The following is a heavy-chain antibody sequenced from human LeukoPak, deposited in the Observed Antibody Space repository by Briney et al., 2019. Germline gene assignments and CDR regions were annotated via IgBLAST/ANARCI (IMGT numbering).Heavy chain of an antibody. CDR1: GFSFGDYA. V-gene: IGHV3-49*04. D-gene: IGHD1-26*01. CDR3: TRASYAGSYYTYYFDY. J-gene: IGHJ4*02. CDR2: IRSKAYGGTT. Sequence: GGSLRLSCTTSGFSFGDYAMSWVRRAPGKGLEWVGFIRSKAYGGTTEYAASVKGRFTISRDDSKSIAYLQMSGLKTEDTALYYCTRASYAGSYYTYYFDYWGQGTLVAVSS.